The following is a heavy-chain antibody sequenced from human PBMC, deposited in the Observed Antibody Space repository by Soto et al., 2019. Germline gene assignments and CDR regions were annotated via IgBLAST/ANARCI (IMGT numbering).Heavy chain of an antibody. CDR3: STRAYDTNGYYRFDP. V-gene: IGHV4-34*01. Sequence: WTWIRQSPGKGLEWIGDINHSGSVSYSPSLKSRVTISLDTSKNQFSLTLSAVTAADTAMYYCSTRAYDTNGYYRFDPWGQGTLVTVSS. D-gene: IGHD3-22*01. J-gene: IGHJ5*01. CDR2: INHSGSV.